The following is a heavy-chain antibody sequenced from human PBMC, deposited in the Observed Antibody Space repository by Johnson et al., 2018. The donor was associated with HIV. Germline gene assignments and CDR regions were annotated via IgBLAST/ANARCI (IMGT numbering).Heavy chain of an antibody. J-gene: IGHJ3*02. V-gene: IGHV3-30*03. Sequence: LVESGGGVVQPGRSLRLSCAASGFTFSSYGMHWVRQAPGKGLEWVAVISYDGSNKYYVDSVKGRFTISRDNSKNTLYLQMNSLRAEDTAVYYCARAGYGDPSRGDIWGQGTMVTVSS. CDR3: ARAGYGDPSRGDI. CDR1: GFTFSSYG. D-gene: IGHD4-17*01. CDR2: ISYDGSNK.